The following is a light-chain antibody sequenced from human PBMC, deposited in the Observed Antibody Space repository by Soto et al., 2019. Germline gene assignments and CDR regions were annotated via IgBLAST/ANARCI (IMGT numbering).Light chain of an antibody. J-gene: IGKJ5*01. CDR1: QSVISN. Sequence: EIVMTQSPATLSVSPGERATLSCRASQSVISNLAWYQQKPGQAPRLIIYGASARATGIPDRFSGGGAGTDFTLTISSLEPEDFAVYYCQQRSNLPPTFGQGTRLEIK. V-gene: IGKV3D-15*01. CDR3: QQRSNLPPT. CDR2: GAS.